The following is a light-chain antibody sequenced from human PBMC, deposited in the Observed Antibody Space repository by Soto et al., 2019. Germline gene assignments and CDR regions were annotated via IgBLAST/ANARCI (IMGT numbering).Light chain of an antibody. CDR2: GVS. V-gene: IGKV3-20*01. CDR3: QQYNNWPT. Sequence: EIVLTHSPGTLSLSPCERATLSASASQIVSSTCLAWYQQKAGQPPRLLLYGVSSRVTGIPDRFSGSGSGTDFTLTITRLEPEDFAVYYCQQYNNWPTFGQGTRLEIK. CDR1: QIVSSTC. J-gene: IGKJ5*01.